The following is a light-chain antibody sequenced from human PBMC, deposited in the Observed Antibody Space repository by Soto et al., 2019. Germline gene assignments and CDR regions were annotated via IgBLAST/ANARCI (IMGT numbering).Light chain of an antibody. V-gene: IGKV1-5*03. J-gene: IGKJ5*01. CDR2: ESS. CDR3: QQYNSYSIT. CDR1: QSISSW. Sequence: DIQMTHSPSTLSASVGEKDTNTCRASQSISSWSAWYQQKPGNAPKLLIYESSRLDSGVPSRFSGSGSGTEYTLTISSLQPDDFATYYCQQYNSYSITFGQGTRLEIK.